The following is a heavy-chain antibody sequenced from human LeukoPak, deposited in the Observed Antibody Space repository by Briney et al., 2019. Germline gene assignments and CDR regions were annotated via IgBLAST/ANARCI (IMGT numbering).Heavy chain of an antibody. CDR2: IIPIFGTA. Sequence: SVKVSCKASGGTFSSYAISWVRQAPGQGLEWMGGIIPIFGTANYAQKFQGRVTITADESTSTAYMELSSLRSEDTAVYYCARVPSGDYDYVWGSYRYYFDYWGQGTLVTVSS. D-gene: IGHD3-16*02. J-gene: IGHJ4*02. CDR1: GGTFSSYA. V-gene: IGHV1-69*13. CDR3: ARVPSGDYDYVWGSYRYYFDY.